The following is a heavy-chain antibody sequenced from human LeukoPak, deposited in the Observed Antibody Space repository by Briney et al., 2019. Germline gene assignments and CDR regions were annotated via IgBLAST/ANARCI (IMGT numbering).Heavy chain of an antibody. J-gene: IGHJ2*01. CDR2: ISLASSYI. CDR1: GFTFSSYI. D-gene: IGHD3-16*01. CDR3: ARGLAVLTVDWYFDL. V-gene: IGHV3-21*01. Sequence: GGSLRLSCAASGFTFSSYIMIWVRQAPGKRLDWVSFISLASSYIYYADSVKGRFTISRDNPNNSLSLQMNSLRADDTAVYYCARGLAVLTVDWYFDLWGRGTLVTASS.